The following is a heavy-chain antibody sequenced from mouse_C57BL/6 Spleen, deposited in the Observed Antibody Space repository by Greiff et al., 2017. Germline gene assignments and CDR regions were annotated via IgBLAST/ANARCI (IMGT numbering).Heavy chain of an antibody. Sequence: DVQLQESGPGLVKPSQSLSLTCSVTGYSITSGYYWNWIRQFPGNQLDWLGYISYDGSNNYNPHLKNRTSITRDTAKNQCFLKLYYVTTEDTATYYCAREGNGYCDYWGQGTTLTVSS. CDR2: ISYDGSN. J-gene: IGHJ2*01. CDR1: GYSITSGYY. CDR3: AREGNGYCDY. D-gene: IGHD1-1*02. V-gene: IGHV3-6*01.